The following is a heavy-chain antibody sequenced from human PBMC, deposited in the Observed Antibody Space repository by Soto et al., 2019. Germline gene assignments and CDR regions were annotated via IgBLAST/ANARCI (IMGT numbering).Heavy chain of an antibody. D-gene: IGHD3-10*01. Sequence: SVKVSCKASGGTFSSYAISWVRQAPGQGLEWMGGIIPIFGTANYAQKFQGRVTITADESTSTAYMELSSLRSEDTAVYYCARDGEYYYGSGSYYNQITPNYYGMDVWGQGTTVTVSS. J-gene: IGHJ6*02. V-gene: IGHV1-69*13. CDR2: IIPIFGTA. CDR3: ARDGEYYYGSGSYYNQITPNYYGMDV. CDR1: GGTFSSYA.